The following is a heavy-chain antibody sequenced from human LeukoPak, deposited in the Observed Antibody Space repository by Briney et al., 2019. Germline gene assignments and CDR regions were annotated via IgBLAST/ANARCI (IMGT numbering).Heavy chain of an antibody. V-gene: IGHV3-48*04. J-gene: IGHJ6*03. D-gene: IGHD3-10*01. CDR2: IGSSSSAT. CDR3: ARVVGSGSYPHYYYYYYMDV. CDR1: GFTFTTHG. Sequence: PGGSLRLSCAASGFTFTTHGMNWVRQAPGKGLEWISYIGSSSSATYYADSVKGRFTISRDNAKNSLYLQMNSLRAEDTALYYCARVVGSGSYPHYYYYYYMDVWGKGTTVTVSS.